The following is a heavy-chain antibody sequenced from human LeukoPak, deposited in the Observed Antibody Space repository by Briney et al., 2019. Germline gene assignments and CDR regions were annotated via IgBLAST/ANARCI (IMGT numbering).Heavy chain of an antibody. CDR1: GFSFSTYY. D-gene: IGHD5-18*01. Sequence: GGSLRLSCAASGFSFSTYYVNWVRQAPGKGLEWVAVISYDGSNKYYADSVKGRFTISRDNSKNTLYLQMNSLRAEDTAVYYCARGVQLWCDYWGQGTLVTVSS. CDR2: ISYDGSNK. V-gene: IGHV3-30-3*01. CDR3: ARGVQLWCDY. J-gene: IGHJ4*02.